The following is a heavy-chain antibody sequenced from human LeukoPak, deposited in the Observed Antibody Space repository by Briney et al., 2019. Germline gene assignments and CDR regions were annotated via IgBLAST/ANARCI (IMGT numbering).Heavy chain of an antibody. J-gene: IGHJ6*03. CDR1: GFTFSSYS. V-gene: IGHV3-48*04. D-gene: IGHD2-2*01. CDR2: ISSSSSTI. Sequence: GGSLRLSCAASGFTFSSYSMNWVRQAPGKGLEWVSYISSSSSTIYYADSVKGRFTISRDNAKNSLYLQMNSLRAEDTAVYYCATTGGYCSSTSCYRGQYYCYYMDVWGKGTTVTVSS. CDR3: ATTGGYCSSTSCYRGQYYCYYMDV.